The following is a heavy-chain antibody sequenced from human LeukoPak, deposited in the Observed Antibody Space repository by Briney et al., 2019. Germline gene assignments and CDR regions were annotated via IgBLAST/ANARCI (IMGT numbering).Heavy chain of an antibody. CDR1: EFTVSSNY. CDR2: IFSNGDT. V-gene: IGHV3-53*01. J-gene: IGHJ4*02. D-gene: IGHD5-24*01. CDR3: TRDQMNY. Sequence: PRGTLRLSCTASEFTVSSNYMLWVRQAPGKGLEWVSLIFSNGDTHYADSVKGRFTISIDSSKNMVYLQMNSLRVGDTGMYYCTRDQMNYWGQGTLVSVSS.